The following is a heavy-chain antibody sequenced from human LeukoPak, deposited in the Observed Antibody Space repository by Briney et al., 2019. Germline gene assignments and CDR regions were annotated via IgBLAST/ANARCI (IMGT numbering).Heavy chain of an antibody. J-gene: IGHJ5*02. CDR3: ARDKLLEYGNWFDP. CDR1: GFTFSSYG. Sequence: GRSLRLSCAASGFTFSSYGMHWVRQAPGKGLEWVAVISYDGSNKYYADSVKGRFTIARDNFRKELYLQMNSLRADDTAVYYCARDKLLEYGNWFDPWGQGTLVTVSS. CDR2: ISYDGSNK. V-gene: IGHV3-30*03. D-gene: IGHD4/OR15-4a*01.